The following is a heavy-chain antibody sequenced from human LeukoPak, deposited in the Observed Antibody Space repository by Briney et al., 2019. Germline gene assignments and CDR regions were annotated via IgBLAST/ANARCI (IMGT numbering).Heavy chain of an antibody. CDR1: GYSISGGYY. J-gene: IGHJ4*02. V-gene: IGHV4-38-2*02. CDR3: ARNNSNGFDF. Sequence: SETLSLTCTVSGYSISGGYYWGWIRQPPGKGLEWTGTILQSVSTYYNPSLKSRVTTSVDTSKNQFSLKLSSVTAADTAVYYCARNNSNGFDFWSQGTLVTVSS. CDR2: ILQSVST. D-gene: IGHD6-19*01.